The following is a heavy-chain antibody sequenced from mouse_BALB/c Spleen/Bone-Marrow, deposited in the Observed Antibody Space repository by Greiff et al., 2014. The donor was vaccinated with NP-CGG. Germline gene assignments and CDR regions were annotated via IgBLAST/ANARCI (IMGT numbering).Heavy chain of an antibody. V-gene: IGHV5-12*02. CDR1: GFTFSDYY. CDR3: AGQLAYAMDY. Sequence: EVQLQQSGGGLVQPGGSLKLSCATSGFTFSDYYMYWVRQTPEKRLEWVAYITKGGGSTYYPDIVKGRFTISRDNAKNTLYLQMSRLKSEDTAMYYCAGQLAYAMDYWGQGTSVTVSS. D-gene: IGHD4-1*01. J-gene: IGHJ4*01. CDR2: ITKGGGST.